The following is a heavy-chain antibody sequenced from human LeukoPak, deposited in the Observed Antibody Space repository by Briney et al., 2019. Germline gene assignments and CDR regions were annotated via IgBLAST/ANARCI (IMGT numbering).Heavy chain of an antibody. CDR1: GGTFSSYA. J-gene: IGHJ4*02. Sequence: ASVKVSCKASGGTFSSYAISWVRQAPGQGLEWMGGIIPIFGTANYAQKFQGRVTITADESTSTAYMELSSLRSDDTAVYYCASYSGDFWSGYYLYYWGQGTLVTVSS. D-gene: IGHD3-3*01. CDR3: ASYSGDFWSGYYLYY. V-gene: IGHV1-69*01. CDR2: IIPIFGTA.